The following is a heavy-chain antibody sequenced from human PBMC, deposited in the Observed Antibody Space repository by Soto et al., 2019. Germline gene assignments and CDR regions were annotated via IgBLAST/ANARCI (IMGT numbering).Heavy chain of an antibody. J-gene: IGHJ5*02. Sequence: SETLSLTCTVSGGSISSYYWSWIRQPAGKGLEWIGRIYTSGSTNYNPSLKSRVTMSVDTSKNQFSLKLSSVTAADTAVYYCARDMIAPTRITMARGVPARYNWFDPWGQGTLVTVSS. CDR1: GGSISSYY. CDR2: IYTSGST. CDR3: ARDMIAPTRITMARGVPARYNWFDP. D-gene: IGHD3-10*01. V-gene: IGHV4-4*07.